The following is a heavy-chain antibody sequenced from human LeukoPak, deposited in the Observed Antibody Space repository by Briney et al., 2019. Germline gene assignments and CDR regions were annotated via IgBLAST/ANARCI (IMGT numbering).Heavy chain of an antibody. Sequence: SETLSLTCAVYGGSFSGYYWSWIRQPPGKGLEWIGEINHSGSTNYNPSLKSRVTISVDTSKNQFSLKLSSVTAADTAVYYCARAGSGYYFGIAHWFDPWGQGTLVTVSS. CDR3: ARAGSGYYFGIAHWFDP. CDR1: GGSFSGYY. D-gene: IGHD3-22*01. CDR2: INHSGST. V-gene: IGHV4-34*01. J-gene: IGHJ5*02.